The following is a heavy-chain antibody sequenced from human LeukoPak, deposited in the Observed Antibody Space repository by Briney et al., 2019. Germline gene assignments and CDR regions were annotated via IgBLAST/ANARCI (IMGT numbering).Heavy chain of an antibody. CDR1: GGSISGYY. CDR3: ARYCSSTSCLGAFDI. CDR2: IYTSGST. J-gene: IGHJ3*02. D-gene: IGHD2-2*01. V-gene: IGHV4-4*07. Sequence: SETLSLTCTVSGGSISGYYWSWIRQPAGKGLEWIGRIYTSGSTNYNPSLKSRVTMSVDTSKNQFSLKLSSVTAADTAVYYCARYCSSTSCLGAFDIWGQGTMVTVSS.